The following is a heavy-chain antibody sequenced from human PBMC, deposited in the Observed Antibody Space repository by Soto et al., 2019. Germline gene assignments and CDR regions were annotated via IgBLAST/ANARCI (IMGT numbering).Heavy chain of an antibody. CDR2: TWLDGRNK. V-gene: IGHV3-33*01. Sequence: QVQLVESGGGVVQPGTSLRLSCGASGFTFSSYGMHWVRQAPGKGLEWVAVTWLDGRNKYYGDSVKGRFTIFRDDPKNTLYLQMNSLGDDDTAVYYCARASDWTTVTRGGIDVWGQGTTVTVSS. J-gene: IGHJ6*02. D-gene: IGHD4-17*01. CDR3: ARASDWTTVTRGGIDV. CDR1: GFTFSSYG.